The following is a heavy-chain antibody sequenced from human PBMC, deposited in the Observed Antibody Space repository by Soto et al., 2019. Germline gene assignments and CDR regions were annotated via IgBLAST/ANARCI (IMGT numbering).Heavy chain of an antibody. D-gene: IGHD4-17*01. CDR1: GGSISSSSYS. CDR3: ARQTDYGGKSFAF. Sequence: SETLSLTCTVSGGSISSSSYSWGWIRQPPRKGLEWIGKIYFSGDTYYNPSLKSRVTISVDTSKNQFSLKLRSVTAADTAVYYCARQTDYGGKSFAFWGQGTLVTVSS. J-gene: IGHJ4*02. V-gene: IGHV4-39*01. CDR2: IYFSGDT.